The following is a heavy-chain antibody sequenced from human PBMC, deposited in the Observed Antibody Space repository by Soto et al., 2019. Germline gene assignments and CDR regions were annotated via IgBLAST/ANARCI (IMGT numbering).Heavy chain of an antibody. CDR3: ARGVAFLDY. Sequence: ASVKVSCKASGYTFSSYAIHWVRQAPGQGLEWMGWIHAGNGNTKYSQSFQGRVTISRDTSATTAYMELNSLRSEDTAVCYCARGVAFLDYWGQGTLVTVSS. CDR1: GYTFSSYA. J-gene: IGHJ4*02. D-gene: IGHD2-15*01. V-gene: IGHV1-3*01. CDR2: IHAGNGNT.